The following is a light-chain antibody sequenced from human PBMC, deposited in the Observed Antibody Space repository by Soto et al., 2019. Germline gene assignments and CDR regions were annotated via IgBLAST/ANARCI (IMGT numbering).Light chain of an antibody. CDR1: QSISSW. CDR2: DAS. J-gene: IGKJ4*01. CDR3: QQYNSYSP. V-gene: IGKV1-5*01. Sequence: DIQMTQSPSTRSASVGDRVTITCRASQSISSWLAWYQQKPGKAPKLLIYDASSLERGVPSRFSGSGSGTEFTLTISSLQPDDFATYYCQQYNSYSPFGGGTKVEIK.